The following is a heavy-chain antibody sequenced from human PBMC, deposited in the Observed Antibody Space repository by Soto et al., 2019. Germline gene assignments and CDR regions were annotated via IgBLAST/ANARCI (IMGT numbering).Heavy chain of an antibody. J-gene: IGHJ3*02. CDR1: GYTFTSYY. Sequence: RASVKVSCKASGYTFTSYYMHWVRQAPGQGLEWMGIINPSGGSTSYAQKFQGRVTMTRDTSTSTVYMELSSLRSEGTAVYYCARDRECSGGSCYSVGAFDIWGQGTMVTVSS. CDR2: INPSGGST. V-gene: IGHV1-46*01. D-gene: IGHD2-15*01. CDR3: ARDRECSGGSCYSVGAFDI.